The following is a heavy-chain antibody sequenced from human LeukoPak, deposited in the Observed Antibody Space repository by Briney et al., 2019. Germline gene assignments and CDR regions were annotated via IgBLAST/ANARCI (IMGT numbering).Heavy chain of an antibody. Sequence: SETLSLTCTVSGGSISCYYWSWIRQPPGKGLEWIGYIYYSGSTNYNPSLKSRVTISVDTSKNQFSLKLSSVTAADTAVYYCARSGRYYDSSGYYPDYWGQGTLVTVSS. J-gene: IGHJ4*02. V-gene: IGHV4-59*01. D-gene: IGHD3-22*01. CDR1: GGSISCYY. CDR2: IYYSGST. CDR3: ARSGRYYDSSGYYPDY.